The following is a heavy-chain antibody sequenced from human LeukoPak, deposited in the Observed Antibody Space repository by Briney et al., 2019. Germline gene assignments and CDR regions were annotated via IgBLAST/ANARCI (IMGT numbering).Heavy chain of an antibody. Sequence: PSQTLSLTCAVSGGSISSGGYSWSWIRQPPGKGLEWIGYIYHSGSTYYNPSLKSRVTISVDTSKNQFSLKLSSVTAADTAVYYCARGRGSSSAYYYYMDVWGKGTTVTVSS. J-gene: IGHJ6*03. CDR2: IYHSGST. D-gene: IGHD6-6*01. CDR1: GGSISSGGYS. V-gene: IGHV4-30-2*01. CDR3: ARGRGSSSAYYYYMDV.